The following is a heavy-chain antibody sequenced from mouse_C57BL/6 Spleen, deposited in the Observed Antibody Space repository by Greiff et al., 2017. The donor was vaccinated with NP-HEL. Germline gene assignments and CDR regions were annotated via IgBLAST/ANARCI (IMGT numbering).Heavy chain of an antibody. J-gene: IGHJ2*01. CDR1: GYAFSSYW. CDR3: ARRGGYYVFDY. V-gene: IGHV1-80*01. D-gene: IGHD2-3*01. Sequence: QVQLQQSGAELVRPGASVKISCKASGYAFSSYWMNWVKQRPGKGLEWIGQIYPGDGDTNYNGKFKGKATLTADKSSSTAYMQLSSLTSEDSAVYFCARRGGYYVFDYWGQGTTLTVSS. CDR2: IYPGDGDT.